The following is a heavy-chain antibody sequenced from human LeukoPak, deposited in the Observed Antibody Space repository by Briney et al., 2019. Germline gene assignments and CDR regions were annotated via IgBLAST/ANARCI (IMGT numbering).Heavy chain of an antibody. D-gene: IGHD5-18*01. Sequence: GGSLRLSCTASGLTFSSYAMHWVRQAPGKGLEHVSFITSNGGNTNYASSVKGRFTISRDNSKNTLYLQMGSLRAEDMAVYYCARDRGKSYGYSFDYWGQGTLVTVSS. CDR2: ITSNGGNT. CDR3: ARDRGKSYGYSFDY. V-gene: IGHV3-64*01. CDR1: GLTFSSYA. J-gene: IGHJ4*02.